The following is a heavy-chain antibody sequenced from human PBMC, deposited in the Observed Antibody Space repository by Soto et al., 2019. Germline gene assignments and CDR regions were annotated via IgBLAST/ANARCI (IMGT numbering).Heavy chain of an antibody. V-gene: IGHV4-31*03. CDR1: GGSISSGGYY. J-gene: IGHJ6*02. Sequence: QVQLQESGPGLVKPSQTLSLTCTVSGGSISSGGYYWSWIRQHPGKGLEWIGYIYYSGSTYYNPALKGRVTISVDTSKNHFSLRLSYVTAADTAVYYCARGTDGSSTSCYDYYYYGMDVWGQGTTVTVSS. CDR3: ARGTDGSSTSCYDYYYYGMDV. CDR2: IYYSGST. D-gene: IGHD2-2*01.